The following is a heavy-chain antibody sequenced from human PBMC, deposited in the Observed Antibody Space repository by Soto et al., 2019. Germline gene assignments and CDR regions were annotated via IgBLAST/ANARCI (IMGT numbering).Heavy chain of an antibody. Sequence: EVQLVESGGGLVQPGGSLRLSCAASGFTFSSQWMSWFRQAPGKGLEWVDNIKQDGSERHYVDSVKGRFTISRDNAKNSLHLQMNSLRAEDTAGYYCARGALWGQGTLVTVSS. J-gene: IGHJ4*02. CDR1: GFTFSSQW. V-gene: IGHV3-7*04. CDR3: ARGAL. CDR2: IKQDGSER.